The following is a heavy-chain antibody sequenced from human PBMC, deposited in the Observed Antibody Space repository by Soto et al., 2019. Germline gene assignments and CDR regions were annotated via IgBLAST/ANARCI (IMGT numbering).Heavy chain of an antibody. Sequence: QVQLVQSGAEVKKPGASVKVSCKASGYTFTSYAMHWVRQAPGQRLGWMGWINAGNGNTKYSQKFQGRVTITRDTSASTAYMELSSLRSEDTAVYYCASGSYCSSTSCYLFDYWGQGTLVTVSS. J-gene: IGHJ4*02. CDR3: ASGSYCSSTSCYLFDY. D-gene: IGHD2-2*01. CDR1: GYTFTSYA. CDR2: INAGNGNT. V-gene: IGHV1-3*01.